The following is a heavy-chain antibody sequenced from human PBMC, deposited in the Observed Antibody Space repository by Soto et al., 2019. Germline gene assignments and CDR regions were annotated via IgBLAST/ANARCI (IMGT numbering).Heavy chain of an antibody. CDR3: AKGADCGGDCPVDY. J-gene: IGHJ4*02. CDR1: GFTFSSYG. V-gene: IGHV3-30*18. CDR2: ISYDGSNK. D-gene: IGHD2-21*01. Sequence: GGSLRLSCAASGFTFSSYGMHWARQAPGKGLEWVAVISYDGSNKYYADSVKGRFTISRDNSKNTLYLQMNSLRAEDTAVYYCAKGADCGGDCPVDYWGQGTLVTVSS.